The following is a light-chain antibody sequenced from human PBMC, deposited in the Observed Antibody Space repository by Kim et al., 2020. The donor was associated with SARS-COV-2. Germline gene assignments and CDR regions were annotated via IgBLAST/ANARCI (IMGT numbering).Light chain of an antibody. J-gene: IGKJ4*01. CDR1: QNVRSN. V-gene: IGKV3-15*01. CDR3: EQYYNWPLT. CDR2: GAS. Sequence: MTQSPVTLSVSPGERATLSCRASQNVRSNLAWYQQKPGQVPRLLIYGASTRATGIPDRFSGSGSGTEFTLTISSLQSEDFAVYYCEQYYNWPLTFGGGTKVDIK.